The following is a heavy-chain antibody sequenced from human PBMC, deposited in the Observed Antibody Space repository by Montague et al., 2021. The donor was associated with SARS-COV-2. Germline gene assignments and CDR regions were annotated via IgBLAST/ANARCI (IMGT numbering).Heavy chain of an antibody. CDR2: ILHSGTA. CDR3: AKEVSLSVAALDS. Sequence: SETLSLTCAVSGGSIKTYIWWSWVRQAPGKGLEWLGEILHSGTANYNPSLKSRVTISVDKSRNEFSLKLSSLAAADTAVYFCAKEVSLSVAALDSWGRGTTVTVSS. D-gene: IGHD6-19*01. V-gene: IGHV4-4*02. J-gene: IGHJ3*01. CDR1: GGSIKTYIW.